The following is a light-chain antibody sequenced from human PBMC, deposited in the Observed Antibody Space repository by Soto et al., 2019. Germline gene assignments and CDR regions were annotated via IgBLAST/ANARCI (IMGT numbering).Light chain of an antibody. Sequence: VLTQSPGTLSLSPGERTTLSCRASQNIRGNELAWYQQKPGQPPRLLIYRGSSRAPGIPARFSGRGSGTEFTPAISRLEPEDVAVDYCQDYGTSAPWTFGQGTRVEIK. J-gene: IGKJ1*01. CDR1: QNIRGNE. V-gene: IGKV3-20*01. CDR2: RGS. CDR3: QDYGTSAPWT.